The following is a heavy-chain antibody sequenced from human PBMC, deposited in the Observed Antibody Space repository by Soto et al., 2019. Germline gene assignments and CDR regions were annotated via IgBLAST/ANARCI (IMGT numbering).Heavy chain of an antibody. CDR2: INHSGST. V-gene: IGHV4-34*01. Sequence: QVQLQQWGAGLLKPSETLSLTCAVYGGSFSGYYWSWIRQSPGKGLEWIGEINHSGSTNYNPSLKSRVTISVDTSKNQFSLKLSSVTAADTAVYYCAREGYCSGGSCYSRTLDYWGQGTLVTVSS. D-gene: IGHD2-15*01. CDR3: AREGYCSGGSCYSRTLDY. J-gene: IGHJ4*02. CDR1: GGSFSGYY.